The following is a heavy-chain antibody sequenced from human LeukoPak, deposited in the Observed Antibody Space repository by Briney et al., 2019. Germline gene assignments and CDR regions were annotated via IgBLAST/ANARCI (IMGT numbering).Heavy chain of an antibody. J-gene: IGHJ4*02. V-gene: IGHV1-18*01. CDR3: ARGHSAIFGVVTSDY. Sequence: GVSVKVSCKASGYTFTSYGISWVRQAPGQGLEWMGWISAHNGNTNYAQNLQGRVTMTTDTSTSTAYMELRSLRSDDTAVYYCARGHSAIFGVVTSDYWGQGTLVTVSS. D-gene: IGHD3-3*01. CDR1: GYTFTSYG. CDR2: ISAHNGNT.